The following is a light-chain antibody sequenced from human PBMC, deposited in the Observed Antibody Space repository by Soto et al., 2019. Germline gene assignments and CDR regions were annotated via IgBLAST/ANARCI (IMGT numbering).Light chain of an antibody. J-gene: IGLJ2*01. CDR3: TSYASGSSHVV. V-gene: IGLV2-14*01. CDR2: DVN. CDR1: SSDIGGYDY. Sequence: QSALTQPASVSGSPGQSITLSCTGTSSDIGGYDYVSWYQRHPGKAPKLIIYDVNNRPSGVSNRFSGSQSGNTASLAISGLPAEDAAHYYCTSYASGSSHVVFGGGTKLTVL.